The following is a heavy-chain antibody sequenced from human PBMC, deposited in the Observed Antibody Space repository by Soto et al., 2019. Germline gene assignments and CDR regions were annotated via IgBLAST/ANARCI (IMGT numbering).Heavy chain of an antibody. J-gene: IGHJ5*02. Sequence: SETLSLTCAVYGGSFSGYYWSWIRQPPGKGLEWIGEINHSGSTNYNPSLKSRVTISVDTSKNQFSLKLSSVTAADTAVYYCASSAVVPAARHPPAFDPWGQGTLVTVSS. D-gene: IGHD2-2*01. V-gene: IGHV4-34*01. CDR1: GGSFSGYY. CDR2: INHSGST. CDR3: ASSAVVPAARHPPAFDP.